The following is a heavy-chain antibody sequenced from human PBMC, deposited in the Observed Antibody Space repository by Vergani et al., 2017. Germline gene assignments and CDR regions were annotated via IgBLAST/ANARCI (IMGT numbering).Heavy chain of an antibody. CDR2: TYTSGST. Sequence: QVQLQESGPGLVKPSQTLSLTCTVSGGSISSGSYYWSWIRQPAGKGLEWIGRTYTSGSTNYNPSLKSRVTISVDTSKNQFSLKLSSVTAADTAVYYCARIGGSGWVFDYWGQGTLVTVSS. V-gene: IGHV4-61*02. CDR1: GGSISSGSYY. D-gene: IGHD6-19*01. J-gene: IGHJ4*02. CDR3: ARIGGSGWVFDY.